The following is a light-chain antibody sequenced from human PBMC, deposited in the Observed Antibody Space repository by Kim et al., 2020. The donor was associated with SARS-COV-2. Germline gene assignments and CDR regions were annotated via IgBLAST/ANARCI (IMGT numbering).Light chain of an antibody. CDR3: NSRDSSGNPRWV. CDR1: SLRSYY. V-gene: IGLV3-19*01. J-gene: IGLJ3*02. Sequence: SSELTQDPAVSVALGQTVRITCQGDSLRSYYASWYQQKPGQAPVLVIHGKNNRPSGIPDRFSGSSSGNTASLTITGAQAEDEADYYCNSRDSSGNPRWVFGGGTQLTVL. CDR2: GKN.